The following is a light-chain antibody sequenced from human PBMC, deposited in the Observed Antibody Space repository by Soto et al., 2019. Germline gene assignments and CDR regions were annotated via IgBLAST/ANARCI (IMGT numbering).Light chain of an antibody. CDR3: QQQSNWPWT. J-gene: IGKJ1*01. CDR2: DAS. CDR1: QSIISN. V-gene: IGKV3D-11*03. Sequence: EVVMTQSPATLSVSPGERATLSCRASQSIISNVAWSTQRHGQAPRLLIYDASNRDTGIPDRVSGSGSGTDGTRTISSLETEDLAVYDGQQQSNWPWTFGQGTKVDIK.